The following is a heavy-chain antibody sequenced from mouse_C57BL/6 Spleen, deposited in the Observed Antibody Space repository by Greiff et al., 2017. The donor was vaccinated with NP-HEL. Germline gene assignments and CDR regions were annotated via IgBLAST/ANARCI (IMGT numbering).Heavy chain of an antibody. Sequence: VKLQESGPELVKPGASVKISCKASGYAFSSSWMNWVKQRPGKGLEWIGRIYPGDGDTNYNGKFKGKATLTADKSSSTAYMQLSSLTSEDSAVYFCARDYYSNYDYAMDYWGQGTSVTVSS. V-gene: IGHV1-82*01. D-gene: IGHD2-5*01. CDR2: IYPGDGDT. J-gene: IGHJ4*01. CDR3: ARDYYSNYDYAMDY. CDR1: GYAFSSSW.